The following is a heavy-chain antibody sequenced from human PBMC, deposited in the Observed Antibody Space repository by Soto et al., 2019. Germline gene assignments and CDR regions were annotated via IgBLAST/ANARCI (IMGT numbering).Heavy chain of an antibody. Sequence: QVQLQQWGAGLLKPSETLSLTCAVYGGSFSGYYWSWIRQPPGKGLEWIGEINHSGSTNYNPSLKSRVTISVDTSKNQFSLKLSSVTAADTAVYYCARGPPSFDILTGYYSGWFDPWGQGTLVTVSS. CDR3: ARGPPSFDILTGYYSGWFDP. D-gene: IGHD3-9*01. V-gene: IGHV4-34*01. CDR2: INHSGST. J-gene: IGHJ5*02. CDR1: GGSFSGYY.